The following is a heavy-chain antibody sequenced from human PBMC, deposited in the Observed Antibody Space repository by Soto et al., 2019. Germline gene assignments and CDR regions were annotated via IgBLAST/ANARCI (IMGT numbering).Heavy chain of an antibody. J-gene: IGHJ4*02. CDR2: TYYRSVWNT. D-gene: IGHD6-19*01. CDR1: GGSVSDDSAA. Sequence: SQTLSLTCAISGGSVSDDSAAWTWIRQSPSRGLEWLGRTYYRSVWNTDYALSVKSRITINVDAARNQFSLKLSSVTAADTAVYYCARQERAVAGTRVFDYWGQGTLVTVSS. V-gene: IGHV6-1*01. CDR3: ARQERAVAGTRVFDY.